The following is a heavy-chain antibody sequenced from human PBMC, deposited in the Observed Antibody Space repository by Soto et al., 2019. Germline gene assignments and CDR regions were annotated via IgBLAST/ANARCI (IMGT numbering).Heavy chain of an antibody. Sequence: ASVQVSCKASGYTFTSYYMHWVRQAPGQGLEWMGIINPSGGSTSYAQKFQGRVTMTRDTSTSTVYMELSSLRSEDTAVYYCAGTGTTRSWFDPWGQGTLVTVSS. J-gene: IGHJ5*02. CDR2: INPSGGST. D-gene: IGHD1-7*01. V-gene: IGHV1-46*01. CDR3: AGTGTTRSWFDP. CDR1: GYTFTSYY.